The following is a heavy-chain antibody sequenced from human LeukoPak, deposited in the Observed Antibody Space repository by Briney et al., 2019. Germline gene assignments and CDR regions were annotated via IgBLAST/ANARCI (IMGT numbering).Heavy chain of an antibody. J-gene: IGHJ5*02. CDR2: ISAYNGNT. D-gene: IGHD3-10*01. Sequence: AASVKVSCKASGYTFTSYGISWVRQAPGQWLEWMGWISAYNGNTNYAQKLQGRVTMTTDTSTSTACMELRSLRSDDTAVYYCARVGYQLWFGEGGSWFDPWGQGTLVTVSS. V-gene: IGHV1-18*01. CDR1: GYTFTSYG. CDR3: ARVGYQLWFGEGGSWFDP.